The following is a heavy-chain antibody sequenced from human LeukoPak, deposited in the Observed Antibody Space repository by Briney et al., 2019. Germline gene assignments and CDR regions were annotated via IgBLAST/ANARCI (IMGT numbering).Heavy chain of an antibody. J-gene: IGHJ4*02. Sequence: GGSLRLSCAASAFIFTSHSMNWVRQAPGKGLEWVSFIDSSSSSIHYADSVRGRFTISRDNAKNLLYLQMNSLRAEDTAEYFCARGNGPGSFIIDYWGQGTLVAASS. CDR3: ARGNGPGSFIIDY. V-gene: IGHV3-48*01. CDR2: IDSSSSSI. CDR1: AFIFTSHS. D-gene: IGHD3-10*01.